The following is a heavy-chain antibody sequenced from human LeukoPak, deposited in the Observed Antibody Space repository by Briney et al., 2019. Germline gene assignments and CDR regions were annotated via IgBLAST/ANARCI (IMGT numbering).Heavy chain of an antibody. D-gene: IGHD2-15*01. CDR1: GYTFTGYY. Sequence: GASVTVSCMASGYTFTGYYMHWVRQAPGQGLEWMGWINPNSGGTNYAQKFQGRVTMTRDTSISTAYMELSRLRSDDTVVYYCARTVVAATPDYNWFDPWGQGTLVTVSS. J-gene: IGHJ5*02. CDR3: ARTVVAATPDYNWFDP. V-gene: IGHV1-2*02. CDR2: INPNSGGT.